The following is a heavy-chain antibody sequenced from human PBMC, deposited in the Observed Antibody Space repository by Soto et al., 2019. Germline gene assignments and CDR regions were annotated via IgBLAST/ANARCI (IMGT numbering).Heavy chain of an antibody. V-gene: IGHV5-51*01. J-gene: IGHJ3*02. Sequence: GESLKISCKGSGYSFTSYWIGWVRQMPGKGLEWMGIIYPGDSDTRYSPSFQGQVTISADKSISTAYLQWSSLKASDTAMYYCARDRGDSGYDFNDAFDIWGQGTMVTVSS. D-gene: IGHD5-12*01. CDR1: GYSFTSYW. CDR3: ARDRGDSGYDFNDAFDI. CDR2: IYPGDSDT.